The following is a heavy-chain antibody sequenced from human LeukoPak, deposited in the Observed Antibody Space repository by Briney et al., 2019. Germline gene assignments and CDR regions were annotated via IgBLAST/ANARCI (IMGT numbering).Heavy chain of an antibody. V-gene: IGHV1-8*01. CDR3: SRGPRFDP. J-gene: IGHJ5*02. CDR2: VNPNSGDT. Sequence: AASVKVSCKTSGYSFNIYEINWVRQATGQGLEWMGWVNPNSGDTDYQGRLTMTRNTSISTAYMELSGLRLEDTAVYYCSRGPRFDPWGQGTQVTVSS. CDR1: GYSFNIYE.